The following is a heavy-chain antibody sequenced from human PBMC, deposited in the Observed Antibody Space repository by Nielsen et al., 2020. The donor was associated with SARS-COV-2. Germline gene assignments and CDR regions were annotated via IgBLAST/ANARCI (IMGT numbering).Heavy chain of an antibody. CDR1: GYTFTGSY. Sequence: ASVKVSCKASGYTFTGSYVHWVRQAPGQGLEWMGRINPNSGATIYAQKFQGRVTMTRDTSISTAYLEVTRLRSDDTAVYYCARTSRDITIFGVVIRLGYWGQGTLVTVSS. J-gene: IGHJ4*02. CDR3: ARTSRDITIFGVVIRLGY. V-gene: IGHV1-2*06. CDR2: INPNSGAT. D-gene: IGHD3-3*01.